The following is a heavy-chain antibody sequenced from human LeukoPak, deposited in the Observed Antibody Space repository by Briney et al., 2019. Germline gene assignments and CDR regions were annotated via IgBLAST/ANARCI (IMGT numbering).Heavy chain of an antibody. CDR3: ARGSAADNWFDP. J-gene: IGHJ5*02. V-gene: IGHV1-69*02. D-gene: IGHD6-25*01. Sequence: ASVKVSCKASGGTFSSYTMSWVRQAPGQGLEWMGRIIPILGIANYAQKFQGRVTITADKSTSTAYMELSSLRSEDTAVYYCARGSAADNWFDPWGQGTLVTVSS. CDR2: IIPILGIA. CDR1: GGTFSSYT.